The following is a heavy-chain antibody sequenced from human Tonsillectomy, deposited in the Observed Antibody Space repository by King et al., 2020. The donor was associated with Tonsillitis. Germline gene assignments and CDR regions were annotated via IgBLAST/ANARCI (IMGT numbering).Heavy chain of an antibody. CDR3: AREEATGYYFDY. CDR2: IYSGGSP. D-gene: IGHD1-26*01. V-gene: IGHV3-53*01. J-gene: IGHJ4*02. Sequence: VQLVESGGGLIQPGGSLSLSCAASGFTVSSNYMSWVRQAPGKGLEWVSVIYSGGSPYYADSVKGRFTISRDNSKNTLYLQMNSLRAEDTAVYYCAREEATGYYFDYWGQGTLVTVSS. CDR1: GFTVSSNY.